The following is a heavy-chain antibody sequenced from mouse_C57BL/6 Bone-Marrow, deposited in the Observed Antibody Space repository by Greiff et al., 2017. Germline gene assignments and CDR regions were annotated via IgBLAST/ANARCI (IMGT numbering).Heavy chain of an antibody. V-gene: IGHV1-42*01. CDR1: GYSFTGYY. D-gene: IGHD2-2*01. J-gene: IGHJ3*01. Sequence: VHVKQSGPELVKPGASVKISCKASGYSFTGYYMNWVKQSPEKSLEWIGEINPSTGGTTYNQKFKAKATLTVDKSSSTAYMQLKSLTSEDSAVYYCAGTEGYPFAYWGQGTLVTVSA. CDR3: AGTEGYPFAY. CDR2: INPSTGGT.